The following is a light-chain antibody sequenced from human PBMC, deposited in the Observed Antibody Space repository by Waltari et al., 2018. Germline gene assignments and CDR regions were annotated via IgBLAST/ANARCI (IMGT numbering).Light chain of an antibody. CDR3: QQLKSYPIT. J-gene: IGKJ5*01. V-gene: IGKV1-9*01. CDR1: QAISGY. CDR2: AAS. Sequence: NQLTQSPSSLSASVGDRVTITCRASQAISGYFTWYQQKPGKAPKLLIYAASTLQSGVPSRFSGIGSWTDFTLTISSLQPEDFATYYCQQLKSYPITFGQGTRLEIK.